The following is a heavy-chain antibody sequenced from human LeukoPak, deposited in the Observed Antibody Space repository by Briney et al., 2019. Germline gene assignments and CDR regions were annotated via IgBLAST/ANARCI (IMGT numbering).Heavy chain of an antibody. CDR3: ARGYGDYVGIENYFDY. CDR1: GASISTYY. Sequence: SETLSLTCTISGASISTYYRTWIRQPAGKGLEWIGRIYISGTTNYNPSLKSRVTMSVDTSKNQFSLKLSSVTAADTAVYYCARGYGDYVGIENYFDYWGQGTLVTVSS. J-gene: IGHJ4*02. V-gene: IGHV4-4*07. D-gene: IGHD4-17*01. CDR2: IYISGTT.